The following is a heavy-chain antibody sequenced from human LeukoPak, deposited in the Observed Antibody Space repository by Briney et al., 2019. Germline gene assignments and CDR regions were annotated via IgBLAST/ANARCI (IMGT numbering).Heavy chain of an antibody. Sequence: GGSLRLSCAASEFTFSSYAMSWVRQAPGKGLEWVAMISCSGDSTYYADSVKGRFTISRDNSKNTLLLQMSSVRAQDTAVYYCARSPWGGFDHWGQGALVTVSS. V-gene: IGHV3-23*01. CDR3: ARSPWGGFDH. D-gene: IGHD3-10*01. CDR1: EFTFSSYA. CDR2: ISCSGDST. J-gene: IGHJ5*02.